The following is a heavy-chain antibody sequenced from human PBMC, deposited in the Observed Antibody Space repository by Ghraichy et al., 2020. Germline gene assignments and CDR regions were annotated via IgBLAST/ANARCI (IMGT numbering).Heavy chain of an antibody. V-gene: IGHV3-7*01. CDR3: ARVGLMVYAIWFGEFDY. CDR1: GFTLSSYW. D-gene: IGHD2-8*01. Sequence: GGSLRLSCAASGFTLSSYWMSWVRQAPGKGLEWVANIKQDGSEKYYVDSVKGRFTISRDNAKNSLYLQMNSLRAEDTAVYYCARVGLMVYAIWFGEFDYWGQGTLVTVSS. CDR2: IKQDGSEK. J-gene: IGHJ4*02.